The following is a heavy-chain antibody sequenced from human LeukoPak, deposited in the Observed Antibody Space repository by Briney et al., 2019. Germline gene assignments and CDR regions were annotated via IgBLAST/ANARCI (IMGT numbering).Heavy chain of an antibody. CDR3: AKDIGCSSTRCHYGYYGMDV. Sequence: PGGSLRLSCAASGFTFDDYAMHWVRQAPGKGLEWVSGISWNSGSIGYADSVKGQLTISRDNAKNSLYLQMNSLRAEDTALYYCAKDIGCSSTRCHYGYYGMDVWGQGTTVTVSS. V-gene: IGHV3-9*01. J-gene: IGHJ6*02. CDR2: ISWNSGSI. D-gene: IGHD2-2*01. CDR1: GFTFDDYA.